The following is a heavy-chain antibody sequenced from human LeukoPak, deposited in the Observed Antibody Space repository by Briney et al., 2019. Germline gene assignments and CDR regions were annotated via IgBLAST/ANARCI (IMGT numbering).Heavy chain of an antibody. CDR2: INHSGST. J-gene: IGHJ6*02. CDR3: ARESCDSSFCYYYYGMDV. Sequence: SETLSLTCAVYGGSFSGYYWSWIRQPPGKGLEWIGEINHSGSTNYNPSLKSRVTISVDTSKNQFSLKLSSVTAADTAVYYCARESCDSSFCYYYYGMDVWGQGTTVTVSS. CDR1: GGSFSGYY. V-gene: IGHV4-34*01. D-gene: IGHD3-22*01.